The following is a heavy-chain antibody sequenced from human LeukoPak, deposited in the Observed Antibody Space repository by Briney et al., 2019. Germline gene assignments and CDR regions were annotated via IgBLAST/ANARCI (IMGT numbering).Heavy chain of an antibody. CDR3: AKGWGSGAAAGTFDY. CDR2: ISGSGGST. CDR1: GFIFSNYA. Sequence: GGSLRLSCVTSGFIFSNYAMSWVRQAPGKGLEWVSAISGSGGSTYYADSVKGRFTISRDNSKNTLYLQMNSLRAEDTAVYYCAKGWGSGAAAGTFDYWGQGTLVTVSS. J-gene: IGHJ4*02. D-gene: IGHD6-13*01. V-gene: IGHV3-23*01.